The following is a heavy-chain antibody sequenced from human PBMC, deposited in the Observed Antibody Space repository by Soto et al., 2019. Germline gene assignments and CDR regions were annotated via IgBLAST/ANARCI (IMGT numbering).Heavy chain of an antibody. J-gene: IGHJ4*02. CDR2: IYYSGST. V-gene: IGHV4-30-4*01. CDR1: GGSISSGDYY. CDR3: ARFRRRSGIVATYYFDY. Sequence: PSETLSLTCTVSGGSISSGDYYWSWIRQPPGKGLEWIGYIYYSGSTYYNPSLKSRVTISVDTSKNQFSLKLSSVTAADTAVYYCARFRRRSGIVATYYFDYWGQGTLVTVSS. D-gene: IGHD5-12*01.